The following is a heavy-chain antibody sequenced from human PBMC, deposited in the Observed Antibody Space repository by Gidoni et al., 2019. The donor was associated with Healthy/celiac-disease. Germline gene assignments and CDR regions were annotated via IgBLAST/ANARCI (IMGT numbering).Heavy chain of an antibody. CDR2: INSAGSST. CDR3: ARLNPRYGDYGR. D-gene: IGHD4-17*01. J-gene: IGHJ4*02. CDR1: GFTFSSYW. Sequence: EVQLVESGGGLVQPGGSLRLACAASGFTFSSYWMHWVRQAPGKGLVWVSRINSAGSSTSYADSVKGRFTISRDNAKNTLYLQMNSLRAEDTSVYYCARLNPRYGDYGRWGQGTLVTVSS. V-gene: IGHV3-74*01.